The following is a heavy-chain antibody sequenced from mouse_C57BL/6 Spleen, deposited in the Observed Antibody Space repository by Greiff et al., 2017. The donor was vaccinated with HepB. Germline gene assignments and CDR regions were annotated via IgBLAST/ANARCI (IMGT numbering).Heavy chain of an antibody. CDR3: ARDYARGGYFDY. Sequence: QVHVKQSGAELVRPGTSVKVSCKASGYAFTNYLIEWVKQRPGQGLEWIGVINPGSGGTNYNEKFKGKATLTADKSSSTAYMQLSSLTSEDSAVYFCARDYARGGYFDYWGQGTTLTVSS. V-gene: IGHV1-54*01. CDR1: GYAFTNYL. J-gene: IGHJ2*01. CDR2: INPGSGGT. D-gene: IGHD1-1*01.